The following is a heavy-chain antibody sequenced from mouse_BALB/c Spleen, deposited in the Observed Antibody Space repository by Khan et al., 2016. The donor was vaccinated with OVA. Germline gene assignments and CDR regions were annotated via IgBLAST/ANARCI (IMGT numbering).Heavy chain of an antibody. Sequence: QIQLVQSGPELKKPGETVKISCKASGYTFTDYSMHWVKQAPGKGLKWMGWINTETGEPTYADDFKGRFAFSLETSASTAYLQINNLKNEETATYFCARNFLYYYGSSPFAYWGQGTLVTVSA. CDR2: INTETGEP. D-gene: IGHD1-1*01. J-gene: IGHJ3*01. CDR1: GYTFTDYS. CDR3: ARNFLYYYGSSPFAY. V-gene: IGHV9-2-1*01.